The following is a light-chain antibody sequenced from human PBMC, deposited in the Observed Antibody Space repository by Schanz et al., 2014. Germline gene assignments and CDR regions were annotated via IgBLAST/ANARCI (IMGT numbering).Light chain of an antibody. CDR2: DAS. V-gene: IGKV1-39*01. Sequence: DIQMTQSPSSLSASVGDRVTITCRASQSISSYLNWYQQKPGKAPKVLIYDASNLESGVPSRFSGSGSGTEFTLTISSLQPEDFATYYCQQSYSTPRTFGQGTKLEIK. CDR3: QQSYSTPRT. J-gene: IGKJ2*01. CDR1: QSISSY.